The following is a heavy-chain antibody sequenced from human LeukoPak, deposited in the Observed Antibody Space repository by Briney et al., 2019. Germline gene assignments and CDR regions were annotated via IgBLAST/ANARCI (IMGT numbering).Heavy chain of an antibody. V-gene: IGHV3-53*01. Sequence: PGVSVTLSCAAPRFIVWSMYMMWLPRAPGRGLVGVSILYSDSSAYYANSVKGRFTISRDNSKDTLYLQMNSLRAEDTAVYYCAKAPREELNWFDPWGQGTLVTVSS. CDR2: LYSDSSA. D-gene: IGHD1-26*01. J-gene: IGHJ5*02. CDR1: RFIVWSMY. CDR3: AKAPREELNWFDP.